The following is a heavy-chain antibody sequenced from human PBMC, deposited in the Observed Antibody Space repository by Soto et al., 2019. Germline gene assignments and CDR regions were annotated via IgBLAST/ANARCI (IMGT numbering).Heavy chain of an antibody. Sequence: GSLRLSCVASGFTFSTHAMSWVRQAPGKGLEWVSTFSGSGGNIYYAESVKGRLTISRDDSKNTLYLQMNSLRVEDTAVYYCAKDPPWTVGPLAMDVWGQGTTVTVSS. D-gene: IGHD2-2*01. CDR3: AKDPPWTVGPLAMDV. J-gene: IGHJ6*02. V-gene: IGHV3-23*01. CDR1: GFTFSTHA. CDR2: FSGSGGNI.